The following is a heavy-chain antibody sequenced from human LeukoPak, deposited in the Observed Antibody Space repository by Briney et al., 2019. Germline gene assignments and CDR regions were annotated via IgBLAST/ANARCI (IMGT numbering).Heavy chain of an antibody. V-gene: IGHV3-21*01. CDR2: ISSSSSYI. CDR3: ARYSGSFYYYYYYMDV. D-gene: IGHD1-26*01. J-gene: IGHJ6*03. Sequence: GGSLRLSCAASGFTFSSYSMNWVRQAPGKGLEWVSSISSSSSYIYYADSVKGRFTISRDNAKNSLYLQMNSLRAEDTAVYYCARYSGSFYYYYYYMDVWGKGTTVTVSS. CDR1: GFTFSSYS.